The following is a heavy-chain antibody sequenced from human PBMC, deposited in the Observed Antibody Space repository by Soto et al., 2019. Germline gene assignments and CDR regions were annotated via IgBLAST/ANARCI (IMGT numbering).Heavy chain of an antibody. D-gene: IGHD7-27*01. J-gene: IGHJ4*02. V-gene: IGHV3-23*01. CDR1: VFSFSSYT. CDR3: AKDGDYQYYDY. Sequence: PVGSLRLSCASSVFSFSSYTMNCVRQAPGKWLEWVSSINNNSGRKYYADSVKGRFTISRDNSKNTLFLQMNSLKAEDTAVYFCAKDGDYQYYDYSGQGSQVTVX. CDR2: INNNSGRK.